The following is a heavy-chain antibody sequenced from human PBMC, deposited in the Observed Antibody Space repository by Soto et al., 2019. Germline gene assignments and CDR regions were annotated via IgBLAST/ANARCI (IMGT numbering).Heavy chain of an antibody. V-gene: IGHV3-23*01. CDR1: GFTFSSYA. CDR2: ISGSGGST. CDR3: AKGARLYCSGGSCYHDYY. D-gene: IGHD2-15*01. J-gene: IGHJ4*02. Sequence: PGGSLRLSCAASGFTFSSYAMSWFRQAPGKGLEWVSAISGSGGSTYYADSVKGRFTISRDNSKNTLYLQMNSLRAEDTAVYYCAKGARLYCSGGSCYHDYYCGQVTLVTVSS.